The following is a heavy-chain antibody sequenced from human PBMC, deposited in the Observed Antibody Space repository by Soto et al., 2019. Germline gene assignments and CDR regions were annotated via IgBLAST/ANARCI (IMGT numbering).Heavy chain of an antibody. CDR1: GYTFTSYD. J-gene: IGHJ6*02. D-gene: IGHD4-4*01. CDR2: MNPNSGNT. Sequence: ASVKVSCKASGYTFTSYDINWVRQATGQGLEWMGWMNPNSGNTGYAQKFQGRVTMTRNTSISTAYMELSSLRSEDTAVYYCASIHDYSNYYDYYYSYGMDVSGPAPTLTVSS. CDR3: ASIHDYSNYYDYYYSYGMDV. V-gene: IGHV1-8*01.